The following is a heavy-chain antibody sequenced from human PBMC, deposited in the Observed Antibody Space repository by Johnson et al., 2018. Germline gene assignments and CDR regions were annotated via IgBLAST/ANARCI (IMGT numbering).Heavy chain of an antibody. D-gene: IGHD3-22*01. J-gene: IGHJ3*02. CDR2: MSYDGSNK. Sequence: QVQLVQSGGGVVQPGRSLGLSCAVSGFTVSSYGMHWVRQAPGKGLEWVAVMSYDGSNKYYADSVKGRFTISRDNSKNTLYLQMNSLRAEEPAVYYCARVRITMIVVGAFYIWGQGTMVTVSS. V-gene: IGHV3-30*03. CDR3: ARVRITMIVVGAFYI. CDR1: GFTVSSYG.